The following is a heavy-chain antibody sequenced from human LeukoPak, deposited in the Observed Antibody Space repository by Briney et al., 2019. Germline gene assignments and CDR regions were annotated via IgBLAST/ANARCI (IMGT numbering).Heavy chain of an antibody. D-gene: IGHD3-10*01. CDR1: GFTFSDYA. Sequence: GGSLRLSCSVSGFTFSDYAMHWVRQAPGKGLQYVSGISSDGGTTYYADSVRGRFTISRDNSKSTLYLQMSSLRVEDTAVYYCVKDHRHFYGSGTYYLTWGQGTLVTVSS. J-gene: IGHJ5*02. CDR3: VKDHRHFYGSGTYYLT. V-gene: IGHV3-64D*08. CDR2: ISSDGGTT.